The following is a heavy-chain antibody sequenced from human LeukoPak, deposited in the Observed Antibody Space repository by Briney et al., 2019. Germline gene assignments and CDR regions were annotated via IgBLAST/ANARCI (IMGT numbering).Heavy chain of an antibody. Sequence: GGSLRLSCAASGFTFSSYAMSWVRQAPGKGLEWVSAISGSGGSTYYADSVKGRFTISRDNSKNTLYLQMSSLRAEDTAVYYCAKDIVGARGGFDYWGQGTLVTVSS. J-gene: IGHJ4*02. CDR3: AKDIVGARGGFDY. CDR2: ISGSGGST. D-gene: IGHD1-26*01. CDR1: GFTFSSYA. V-gene: IGHV3-23*01.